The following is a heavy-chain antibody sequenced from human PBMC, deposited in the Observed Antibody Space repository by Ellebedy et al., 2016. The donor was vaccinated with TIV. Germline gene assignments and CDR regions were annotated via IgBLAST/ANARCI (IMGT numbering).Heavy chain of an antibody. J-gene: IGHJ4*02. D-gene: IGHD2-15*01. V-gene: IGHV3-53*01. Sequence: GESLKISCAASGFAVNSYYITWARQAPGKGLDWVSVIFTSDITSYADSVRDRFTISRDTYKNTVSLQMNSLRVEDTAIYYCAVVDFCWGQGTLVTVSS. CDR3: AVVDFC. CDR2: IFTSDIT. CDR1: GFAVNSYY.